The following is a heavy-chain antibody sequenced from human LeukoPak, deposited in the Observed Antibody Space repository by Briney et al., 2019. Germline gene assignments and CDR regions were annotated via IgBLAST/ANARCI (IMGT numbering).Heavy chain of an antibody. D-gene: IGHD2-21*01. Sequence: PGASLRLSCAASGFTFSSYAMSWVRQAPGKGLEWVSAISGSGGSTYYADSVKGRFTISRDNAKKSLYLQMNSLRAEDTAAYYCARDGSRDEHAIAWGQGTLVTVSS. V-gene: IGHV3-23*01. CDR2: ISGSGGST. CDR3: ARDGSRDEHAIA. CDR1: GFTFSSYA. J-gene: IGHJ5*02.